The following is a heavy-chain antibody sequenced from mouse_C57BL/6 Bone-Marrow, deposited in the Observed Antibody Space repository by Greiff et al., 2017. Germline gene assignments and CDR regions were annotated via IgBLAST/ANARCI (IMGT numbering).Heavy chain of an antibody. CDR2: IDPENGDT. CDR1: GFNIKDDY. CDR3: TTNDYDPAWFAY. Sequence: VQLQQSGAELVRPGASVKLSCTASGFNIKDDYMHWVKQRPEQGLEWIGWIDPENGDTEYASKFQGKGTITADTSSNTAYLQLSSLTSEDTAVYYCTTNDYDPAWFAYWGQGTLVTVSA. D-gene: IGHD2-4*01. V-gene: IGHV14-4*01. J-gene: IGHJ3*01.